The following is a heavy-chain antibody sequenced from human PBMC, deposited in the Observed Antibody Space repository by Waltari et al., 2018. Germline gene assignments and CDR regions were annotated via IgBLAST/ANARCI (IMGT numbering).Heavy chain of an antibody. D-gene: IGHD6-13*01. CDR3: ARAAERDYYGMDV. CDR1: GYTFTSYA. Sequence: QVQLVQSGAEVKKPGASVKVSCKASGYTFTSYAMHWVRQAPGQRLEWMGMVNAGNGNTKYSQKFQGRVTITRDTSASTAYMELSSLRSEDTAVYYCARAAERDYYGMDVWGQGTTVTVSS. CDR2: VNAGNGNT. J-gene: IGHJ6*02. V-gene: IGHV1-3*01.